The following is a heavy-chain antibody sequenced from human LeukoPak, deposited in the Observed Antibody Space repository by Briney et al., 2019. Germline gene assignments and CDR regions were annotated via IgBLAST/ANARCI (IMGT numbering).Heavy chain of an antibody. D-gene: IGHD2-15*01. V-gene: IGHV1-69*05. CDR2: IIPIFGTA. CDR3: ARDLIGLGDCSGGSCYPARYNWFDP. J-gene: IGHJ5*02. CDR1: GGTFSSYA. Sequence: GASVKVSCKASGGTFSSYAISWVRQAPGQGLEWMGGIIPIFGTASYAQKFQGRVTITTDESTSTAYMELSSLRSEDTAVYYCARDLIGLGDCSGGSCYPARYNWFDPWGQGTLVTVSS.